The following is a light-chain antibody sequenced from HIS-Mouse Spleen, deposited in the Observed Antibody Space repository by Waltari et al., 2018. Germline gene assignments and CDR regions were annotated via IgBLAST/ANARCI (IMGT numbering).Light chain of an antibody. CDR1: SSDVGSYNL. CDR2: EDS. Sequence: QSALTQPASVSGSPGQSITISCTGTSSDVGSYNLVSWYQQHPGKAPKLMIYEDSKRPSGFSTRFAGSKSGNTTSLTISGLQAEDEADYYCCSYAGSSTWVFGGGTKLTVL. J-gene: IGLJ3*02. CDR3: CSYAGSSTWV. V-gene: IGLV2-23*01.